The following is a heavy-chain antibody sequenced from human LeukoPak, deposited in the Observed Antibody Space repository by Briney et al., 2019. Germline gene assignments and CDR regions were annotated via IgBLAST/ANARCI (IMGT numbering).Heavy chain of an antibody. D-gene: IGHD3-10*01. CDR2: MNPNSGNT. J-gene: IGHJ5*02. Sequence: ASVKVSCKASGYTFTSYDINWVRQATGQGLEWMEWMNPNSGNTGYAQKFQGRVTMTRNTSISTAYMELSSLRSEDTAVYYCARVDSGSYFQSDNWFDPWGQGTLVTVSS. CDR1: GYTFTSYD. CDR3: ARVDSGSYFQSDNWFDP. V-gene: IGHV1-8*01.